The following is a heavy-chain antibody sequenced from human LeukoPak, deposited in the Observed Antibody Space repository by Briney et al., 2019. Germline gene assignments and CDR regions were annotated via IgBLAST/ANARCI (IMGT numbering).Heavy chain of an antibody. CDR1: GFTFSSYC. CDR3: AKGHTTMFGVIIRNYYYMDV. V-gene: IGHV3-21*04. CDR2: ISSSSSYI. Sequence: GGSLRLSCAASGFTFSSYCMDWVRQTPGKGLEWVSSISSSSSYIYYADSVKGRFTISRDNSKNTLYLQMNSLRAEDTAVYYCAKGHTTMFGVIIRNYYYMDVWGKGTTVTVSS. J-gene: IGHJ6*03. D-gene: IGHD3-3*01.